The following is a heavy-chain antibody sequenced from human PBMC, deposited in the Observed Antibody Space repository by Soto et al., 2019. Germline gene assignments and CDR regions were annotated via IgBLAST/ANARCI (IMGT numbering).Heavy chain of an antibody. CDR1: GGSISSYY. CDR2: IYYSGST. J-gene: IGHJ4*02. CDR3: ARLATITIFGVVPHPHYFDY. V-gene: IGHV4-59*08. D-gene: IGHD3-3*01. Sequence: ETLSLTCTVSGGSISSYYWSWIRQPPGKGLEWIGYIYYSGSTNYNPSLKSRVTISVDTSKNQFSLKLSSVTAADTAVYYCARLATITIFGVVPHPHYFDYWGQGTLVTVSS.